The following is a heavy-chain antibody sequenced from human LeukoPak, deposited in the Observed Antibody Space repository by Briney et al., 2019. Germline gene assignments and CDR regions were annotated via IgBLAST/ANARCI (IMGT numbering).Heavy chain of an antibody. D-gene: IGHD2-2*01. V-gene: IGHV1-69*13. CDR1: GGTFSSYA. J-gene: IGHJ4*02. Sequence: SVKVSCKASGGTFSSYAISWVRQAPGQGLEWMGGIIPIFGTANYAQKFQGRVTITADESTSTAYMELSSLRSEDTAVYYCARATSPVVVVPAAISYTSYYWGQGTLVTVSS. CDR3: ARATSPVVVVPAAISYTSYY. CDR2: IIPIFGTA.